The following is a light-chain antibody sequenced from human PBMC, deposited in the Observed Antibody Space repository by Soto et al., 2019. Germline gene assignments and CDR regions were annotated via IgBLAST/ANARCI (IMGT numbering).Light chain of an antibody. CDR1: QNVSTW. CDR3: QQGSRFPFT. V-gene: IGKV1-12*01. Sequence: DIRITQSPSSVSASVGDRVTVTCRASQNVSTWLTWYQQTPGKAPNLLIYGASTLQRGVPSRFSGSGSGTEFTLTISSLQPEDFAIYFCQQGSRFPFTFGPGTKVDIK. J-gene: IGKJ3*01. CDR2: GAS.